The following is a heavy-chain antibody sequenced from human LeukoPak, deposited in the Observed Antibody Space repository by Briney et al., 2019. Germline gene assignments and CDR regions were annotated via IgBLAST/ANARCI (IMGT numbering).Heavy chain of an antibody. CDR1: GFTFDDYA. Sequence: GGSLRLSCVASGFTFDDYAMHWVRQVPGKGLEWVSGISWNSGSTGYADSVKGRFTISRDNAKNSLYLQMNSLRAEDTALYYCAKDMTTVITSGSDYWGQGTLVTVSS. D-gene: IGHD4-17*01. CDR2: ISWNSGST. V-gene: IGHV3-9*01. CDR3: AKDMTTVITSGSDY. J-gene: IGHJ4*02.